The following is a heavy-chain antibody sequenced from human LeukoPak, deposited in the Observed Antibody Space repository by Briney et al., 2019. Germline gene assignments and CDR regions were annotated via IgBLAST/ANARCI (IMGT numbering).Heavy chain of an antibody. V-gene: IGHV3-21*01. J-gene: IGHJ6*02. D-gene: IGHD6-13*01. Sequence: PGGSLRLSCAASGFTFSSYSMNWVRQAPGKGLEWVSFISSSSSYIYYADSVKGRFTISRDNAKNSLYLQMNSLRAEDTAVYYCARDGYRAAAYYGMDVWGQGTTVTVSS. CDR3: ARDGYRAAAYYGMDV. CDR1: GFTFSSYS. CDR2: ISSSSSYI.